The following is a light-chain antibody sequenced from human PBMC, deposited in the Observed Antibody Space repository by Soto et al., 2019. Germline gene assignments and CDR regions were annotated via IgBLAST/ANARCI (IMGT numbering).Light chain of an antibody. CDR2: AAS. V-gene: IGKV1-8*01. J-gene: IGKJ2*01. Sequence: AIRMTQSPSSFSASTGDRVTITCRASQGISSYLAWYQQKPGKAPKLLIYAASTLQSGVPSRFSGSGSGTDFTLTISCLQSEDFATYYCQQYYSYSTFGQATKLEIK. CDR1: QGISSY. CDR3: QQYYSYST.